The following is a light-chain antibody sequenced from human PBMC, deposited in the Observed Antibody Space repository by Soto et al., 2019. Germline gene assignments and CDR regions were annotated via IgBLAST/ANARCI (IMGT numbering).Light chain of an antibody. CDR3: SSYTSRSTFGV. J-gene: IGLJ2*01. CDR1: NSDVGGYNS. V-gene: IGLV2-14*01. CDR2: DVS. Sequence: QSALTQPASVSGSPGQSITISCTGTNSDVGGYNSVSWFQHHPGKAPKLMIFDVSNRPSGVSIRFSGSKSGNTASLTISGLQAEDEADYYCSSYTSRSTFGVFGGGTKLTVL.